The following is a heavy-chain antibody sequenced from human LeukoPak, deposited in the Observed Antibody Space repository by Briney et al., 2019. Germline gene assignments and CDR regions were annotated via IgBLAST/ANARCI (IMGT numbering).Heavy chain of an antibody. V-gene: IGHV4-34*01. J-gene: IGHJ4*01. CDR2: INHSGST. CDR1: GGSFSGYC. CDR3: TRGKPETVFDS. Sequence: SETLSLTCSVYGGSFSGYCWSWIRQPPGKGLEWIGEINHSGSTNYNPSLRTRVTISLDRSKDQFSLKLTSVTAADTAVYYCTRGKPETVFDSWGRGTLVTVSS.